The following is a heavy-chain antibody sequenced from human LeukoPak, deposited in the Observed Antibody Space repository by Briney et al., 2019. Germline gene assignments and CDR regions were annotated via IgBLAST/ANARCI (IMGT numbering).Heavy chain of an antibody. D-gene: IGHD5-24*01. Sequence: SETLSLTCAVSGVSISGHYWSWIRQPPGMRLEWIGYIFYSGSTNYNPSLNSRLTISVDTSRNQFSLKLRSVTAADTAVYYCARLTQPWLHIGVSYFDYWGQGILVTVSS. V-gene: IGHV4-59*11. CDR1: GVSISGHY. J-gene: IGHJ4*02. CDR2: IFYSGST. CDR3: ARLTQPWLHIGVSYFDY.